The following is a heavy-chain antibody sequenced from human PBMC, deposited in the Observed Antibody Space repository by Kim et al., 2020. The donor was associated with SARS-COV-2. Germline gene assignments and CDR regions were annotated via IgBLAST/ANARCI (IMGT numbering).Heavy chain of an antibody. Sequence: GGSLRLSCAASGFHFSDYAMMWVRQAPGKGLEWVASIIGTGTGAFYADSVQGRFSVSRDNSKNTLFLQLDNLRAGDTATYYCAKGKGQGLVDLFDSWGQG. CDR3: AKGKGQGLVDLFDS. CDR1: GFHFSDYA. CDR2: IIGTGTGA. V-gene: IGHV3-23*01. D-gene: IGHD6-19*01. J-gene: IGHJ5*02.